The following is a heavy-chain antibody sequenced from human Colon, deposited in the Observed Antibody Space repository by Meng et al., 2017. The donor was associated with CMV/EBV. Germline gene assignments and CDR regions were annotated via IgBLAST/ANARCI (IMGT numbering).Heavy chain of an antibody. V-gene: IGHV3-48*03. CDR1: GFTFSSYE. CDR3: ARDGTYCSSTSCYNGMDV. CDR2: ISSSGSTI. Sequence: GESLKISCAASGFTFSSYEMNWVRQAPGKGLEWVSYISSSGSTIYYADSVKGRFTISRDNAKNSLYLQMNSLRAEDTAVYYCARDGTYCSSTSCYNGMDVWGQGTTVTVSS. D-gene: IGHD2-2*02. J-gene: IGHJ6*02.